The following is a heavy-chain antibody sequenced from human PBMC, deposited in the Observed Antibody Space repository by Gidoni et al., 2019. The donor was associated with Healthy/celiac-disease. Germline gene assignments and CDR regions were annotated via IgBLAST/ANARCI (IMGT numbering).Heavy chain of an antibody. Sequence: QVQLVQSGAEVKKPGASVKVSCNASGYTFTSYGISWVRQAPGQWLEWMGWISAYNGNTNYAQKLKGRVTMTTDTSTSTAYMELRSLRFDVTAVYYWARPVWGSYRFVAFDIWGQGTMVTVSS. J-gene: IGHJ3*02. CDR2: ISAYNGNT. D-gene: IGHD3-16*02. V-gene: IGHV1-18*01. CDR3: ARPVWGSYRFVAFDI. CDR1: GYTFTSYG.